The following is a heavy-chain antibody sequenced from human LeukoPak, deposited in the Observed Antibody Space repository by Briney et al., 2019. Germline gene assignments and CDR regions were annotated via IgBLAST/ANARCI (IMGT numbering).Heavy chain of an antibody. CDR1: GYTFTIYY. Sequence: ASAKVSCKASGYTFTIYYMHWVRQAPGQGLEWMGIINPSGGSTSYAQKFQGRVTMTRDTSTSTVYMELNSLRSEDTAVYYCARDAPSAVAGYDAFDIWGPRDNGHRLF. V-gene: IGHV1-46*01. CDR2: INPSGGST. J-gene: IGHJ3*02. D-gene: IGHD6-19*01. CDR3: ARDAPSAVAGYDAFDI.